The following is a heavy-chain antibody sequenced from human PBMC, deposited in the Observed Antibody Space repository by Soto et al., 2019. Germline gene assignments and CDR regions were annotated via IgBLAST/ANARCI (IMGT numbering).Heavy chain of an antibody. V-gene: IGHV4-59*01. D-gene: IGHD2-8*01. J-gene: IGHJ5*02. CDR2: AYYSGDT. CDR1: GGSISRYY. CDR3: ARDRSTYGGGGTGEVKENWFDP. Sequence: LSLTCSVSGGSISRYYWSWIRQPPGKGLEWIGYAYYSGDTGYNPSLQSRVTMAVDTSKNQVSLKLTSVTAADTAVYYCARDRSTYGGGGTGEVKENWFDPWGQGALVTVS.